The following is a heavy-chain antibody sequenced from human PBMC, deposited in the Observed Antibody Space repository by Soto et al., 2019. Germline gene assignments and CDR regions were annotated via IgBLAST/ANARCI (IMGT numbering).Heavy chain of an antibody. CDR1: GITVSSNY. CDR2: IYTSGNT. D-gene: IGHD2-2*01. V-gene: IGHV3-66*01. Sequence: GGSLRISCAASGITVSSNYISWVGPASGKGLEWVSVIYTSGNTHYADSVKGRFTISMDNSKNMVYLQMNSLRAEDTAVYYFARDIVVVSSAPYDAFDVWRRGTIVIVSS. CDR3: ARDIVVVSSAPYDAFDV. J-gene: IGHJ3*01.